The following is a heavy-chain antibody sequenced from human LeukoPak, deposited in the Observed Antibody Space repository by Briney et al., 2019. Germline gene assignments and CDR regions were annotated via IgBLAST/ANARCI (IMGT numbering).Heavy chain of an antibody. Sequence: SETLSLTCTVSGGSISSSSYYWGWIRQPPGKGLEWIGSIYHSGSTNYNPSLKSRVTISVDKPKNQFSLKLSSVTAADTAVYYCARVSSLAAAAVDYWGQGTLVTVSS. D-gene: IGHD6-13*01. J-gene: IGHJ4*02. CDR2: IYHSGST. V-gene: IGHV4-39*07. CDR1: GGSISSSSYY. CDR3: ARVSSLAAAAVDY.